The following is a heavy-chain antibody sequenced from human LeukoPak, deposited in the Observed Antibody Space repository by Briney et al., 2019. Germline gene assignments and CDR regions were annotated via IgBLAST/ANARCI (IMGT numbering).Heavy chain of an antibody. Sequence: GRSLRLSCAASGFTFSSYAMSWVRQAPGKGLEWVSAISGSGGSTYYADSVKGRFTISRDNSKNTLYLQMNSLRAEDTAVYYCAKRQEGTDCSSTSCYADYWGQGTLVTVSS. CDR2: ISGSGGST. CDR3: AKRQEGTDCSSTSCYADY. V-gene: IGHV3-23*01. CDR1: GFTFSSYA. D-gene: IGHD2-2*01. J-gene: IGHJ4*02.